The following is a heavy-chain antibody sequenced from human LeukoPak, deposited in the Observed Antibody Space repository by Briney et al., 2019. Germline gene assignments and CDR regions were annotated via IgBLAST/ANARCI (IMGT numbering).Heavy chain of an antibody. CDR1: GGSISSYY. CDR2: IYYSGST. V-gene: IGHV4-59*08. Sequence: ASETLSLTCTVSGGSISSYYWSWIRQPPGKGLEWIGYIYYSGSTNYNPSLKSRVTISVDTSKNQFSLKLSSVTAADTAVCYCARLYCSSTSCAWGYYGMDVWGQGTTVTVSS. D-gene: IGHD2-2*01. CDR3: ARLYCSSTSCAWGYYGMDV. J-gene: IGHJ6*02.